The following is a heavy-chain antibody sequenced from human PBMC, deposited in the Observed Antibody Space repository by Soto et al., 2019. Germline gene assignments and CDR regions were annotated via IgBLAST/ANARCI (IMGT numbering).Heavy chain of an antibody. J-gene: IGHJ4*02. Sequence: EVQLVESGGGLVQPGGSLRLSCAASGFTFSSYWMHWVGQVPGKGLVWVSRINTDGSITTYLDSVKGRFTISRDNAKNTLNLQMNSLRAEDTALYYCTRGSGNSALDYWGQGTLVTVSS. CDR3: TRGSGNSALDY. CDR1: GFTFSSYW. CDR2: INTDGSIT. D-gene: IGHD1-26*01. V-gene: IGHV3-74*03.